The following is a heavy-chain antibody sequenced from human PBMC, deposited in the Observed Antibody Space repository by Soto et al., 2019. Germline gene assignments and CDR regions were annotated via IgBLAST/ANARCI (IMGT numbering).Heavy chain of an antibody. V-gene: IGHV1-46*01. D-gene: IGHD3-3*01. Sequence: ASVKVSCKASGYTFTSYYMHWVRQAPGQGLEWMGIINPSGGSTSYAQKFQGRVTMTRDTSTSTVYMELSSLRSEDTAVYYCARDRSAYDFWSGYYSYYYYGMDVWGQGTTVTVSS. J-gene: IGHJ6*02. CDR1: GYTFTSYY. CDR2: INPSGGST. CDR3: ARDRSAYDFWSGYYSYYYYGMDV.